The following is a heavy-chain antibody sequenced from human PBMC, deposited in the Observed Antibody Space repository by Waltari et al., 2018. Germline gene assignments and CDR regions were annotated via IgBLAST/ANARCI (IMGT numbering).Heavy chain of an antibody. J-gene: IGHJ5*02. V-gene: IGHV1-3*01. Sequence: QVHLVQSGAEVKNPGATVKLSCKTSGYPFSISGLHLVRQAPGQGLQWMGWINAAHGSTKYSQKFQGRLTITRDTSASTIYMELSSLRSEDTAMYYCARDSDYYDSSGYGNWFDPWGQGTLVTVSS. CDR3: ARDSDYYDSSGYGNWFDP. CDR1: GYPFSISG. D-gene: IGHD3-22*01. CDR2: INAAHGST.